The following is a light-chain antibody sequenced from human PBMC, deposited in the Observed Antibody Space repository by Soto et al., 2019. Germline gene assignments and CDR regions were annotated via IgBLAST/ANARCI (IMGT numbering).Light chain of an antibody. CDR1: QSVSSN. CDR2: GAS. V-gene: IGKV3-15*01. CDR3: QQYNNWPLT. J-gene: IGKJ4*01. Sequence: EKAMTQSPAILSVSPGERATLSCRASQSVSSNLAWYQQKLGQAPRLLIYGASTRATGIPARFGGSGSGTEFTLTISSLQSEDFAVYYCQQYNNWPLTFGGGTKVEIK.